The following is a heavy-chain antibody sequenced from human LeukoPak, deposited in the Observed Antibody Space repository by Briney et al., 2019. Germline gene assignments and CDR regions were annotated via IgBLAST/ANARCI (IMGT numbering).Heavy chain of an antibody. CDR1: GGSISSHY. J-gene: IGHJ4*02. CDR2: IYYSGST. D-gene: IGHD4-23*01. V-gene: IGHV4-59*11. CDR3: ARDQDYGGNSVAYFDY. Sequence: SETLSLTCTVSGGSISSHYWSWIRQPPGKGLEWIGYIYYSGSTNYNPSLKSRVTISVDTSKNQFSLKLSSVTAADTAVYYCARDQDYGGNSVAYFDYWGQGTLVTVSS.